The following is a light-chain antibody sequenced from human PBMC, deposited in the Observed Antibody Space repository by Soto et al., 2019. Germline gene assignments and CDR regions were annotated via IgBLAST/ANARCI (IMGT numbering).Light chain of an antibody. Sequence: QSVLTQSASVSGSPGQSITISCTGTGSVVGSYNLVSWYQQVPGKAPKLMVYEDTKWPSGVSNRFSGSKSGNSASLTISGLQAEDEADYYCCSYADSSRTLVFGGGTKLTVL. CDR1: GSVVGSYNL. J-gene: IGLJ2*01. CDR3: CSYADSSRTLV. V-gene: IGLV2-23*01. CDR2: EDT.